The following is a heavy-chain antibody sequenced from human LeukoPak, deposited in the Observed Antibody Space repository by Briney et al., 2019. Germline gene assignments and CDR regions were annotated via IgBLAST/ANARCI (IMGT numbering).Heavy chain of an antibody. J-gene: IGHJ4*02. V-gene: IGHV1-8*01. D-gene: IGHD5-12*01. CDR1: GYTFXSYD. CDR3: ARGGYDYTLDY. Sequence: SVTVSCXXXGYTFXSYDINWVRQAAGQGVEWMGWMNPNSGNTGYAQKFQRRVTMTSNTSISTAYLELSSLRSEDTAVYYCARGGYDYTLDYWGQGTLVTVSS. CDR2: MNPNSGNT.